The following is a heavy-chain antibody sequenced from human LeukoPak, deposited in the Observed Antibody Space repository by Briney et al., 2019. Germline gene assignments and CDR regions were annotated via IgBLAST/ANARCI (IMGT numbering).Heavy chain of an antibody. CDR2: ISAYNGNT. J-gene: IGHJ4*02. CDR3: AREPGIGQYYYDSSGYRGYYFDY. V-gene: IGHV1-18*01. CDR1: GYTFTSYG. Sequence: GASVKVSCKASGYTFTSYGISWVRQAPGQGLEWMGWISAYNGNTNYAQKLQGRVTMTTDTSTSTAYMELRSLRSDDTAVYYCAREPGIGQYYYDSSGYRGYYFDYWGQGTLVTVSS. D-gene: IGHD3-22*01.